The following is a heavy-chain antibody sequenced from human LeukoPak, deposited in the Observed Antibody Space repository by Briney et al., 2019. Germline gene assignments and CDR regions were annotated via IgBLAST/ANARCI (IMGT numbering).Heavy chain of an antibody. D-gene: IGHD5-18*01. CDR2: IYYSGST. J-gene: IGHJ4*02. CDR3: ARTYGYGLGY. Sequence: SETLSLTCTVSGGSISSSSYYWGWIRQPPGKGLEWIGSIYYSGSTYYNPSLKSRVTISVDTSKNQFSLKLSSVTAADTAVYYCARTYGYGLGYWGQGPLVTVSS. V-gene: IGHV4-39*01. CDR1: GGSISSSSYY.